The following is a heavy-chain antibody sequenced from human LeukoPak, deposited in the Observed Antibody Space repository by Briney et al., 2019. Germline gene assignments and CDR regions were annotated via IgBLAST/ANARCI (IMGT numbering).Heavy chain of an antibody. V-gene: IGHV1-2*02. CDR2: INPDTGVT. CDR1: GYPFTDYY. Sequence: ASVKVSCKASGYPFTDYYMHWVRQAPGQGLEWMGWINPDTGVTNCAQKFQGRVTMTRDTSITTAYMELSRLTSDDSAVYYCARDGALDYWGQGTLVTVSS. D-gene: IGHD3-16*01. CDR3: ARDGALDY. J-gene: IGHJ4*02.